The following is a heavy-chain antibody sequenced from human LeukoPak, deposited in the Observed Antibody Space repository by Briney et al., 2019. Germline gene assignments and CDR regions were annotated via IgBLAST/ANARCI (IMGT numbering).Heavy chain of an antibody. J-gene: IGHJ4*02. D-gene: IGHD2-21*02. Sequence: GGSLRLSCAASGFTFSSYWMHWVRQAPGRGLEWVSSISASGGDTYYLDSVTGRFTISRDNSKNTLYLQMNSLKAEDTAIYYCTKDPHAVATPRVYWGQGILITVSS. CDR3: TKDPHAVATPRVY. CDR1: GFTFSSYW. V-gene: IGHV3-23*01. CDR2: ISASGGDT.